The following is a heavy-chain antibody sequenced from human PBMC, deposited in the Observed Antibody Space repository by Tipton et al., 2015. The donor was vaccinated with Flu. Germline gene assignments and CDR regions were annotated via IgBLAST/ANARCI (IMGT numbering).Heavy chain of an antibody. V-gene: IGHV4-39*01. CDR2: IYPSGTT. D-gene: IGHD3-10*02. CDR1: GGSIRSTNYF. CDR3: ARLSYYDVDLKNFYFDY. J-gene: IGHJ4*02. Sequence: TLSLTCTVSGGSIRSTNYFCAWIRQPPGKRLELIGSIYPSGTTYYNPSLKSRVTVSVDTSKSQFSLKLRSVTAADTAVYYCARLSYYDVDLKNFYFDYWGQGAPVTVSS.